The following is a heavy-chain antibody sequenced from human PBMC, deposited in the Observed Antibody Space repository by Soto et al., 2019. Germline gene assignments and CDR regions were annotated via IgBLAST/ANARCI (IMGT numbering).Heavy chain of an antibody. CDR2: IGASGDIT. CDR3: AKADFTARGDDYFDY. D-gene: IGHD2-21*02. J-gene: IGHJ4*02. V-gene: IGHV3-23*01. Sequence: PGGSLRLSCAASGFSFTNFAMSWVRQAPGKGLEWVAGIGASGDITWYADSVKGRLSISRDNSKNTLYLQLNRLRFENTAVYYCAKADFTARGDDYFDYWGPGTLVTVSS. CDR1: GFSFTNFA.